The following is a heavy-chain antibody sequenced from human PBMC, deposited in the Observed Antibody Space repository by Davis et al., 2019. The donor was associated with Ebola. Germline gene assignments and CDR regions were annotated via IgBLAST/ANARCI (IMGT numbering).Heavy chain of an antibody. CDR1: GGSISSYY. CDR3: ARERTPAEADFES. V-gene: IGHV4-59*01. Sequence: SETLSLTCTVSGGSISSYYWSWIRQPPGKGLEWIGYIYYSGSTDYSPSLRGRVTISLDTSKNQFSLRLRSVTAADTAVYYCARERTPAEADFESWGQGNLVTVSS. D-gene: IGHD6-13*01. J-gene: IGHJ4*02. CDR2: IYYSGST.